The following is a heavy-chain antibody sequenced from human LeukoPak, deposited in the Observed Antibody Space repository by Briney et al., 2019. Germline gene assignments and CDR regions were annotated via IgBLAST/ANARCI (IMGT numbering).Heavy chain of an antibody. CDR3: ATTYYYDRWGRAFDI. D-gene: IGHD3-22*01. CDR2: IIPIFGTA. Sequence: ASVKVSCKASGGTFSSYAISWVRQAPGQGLKWMGGIIPIFGTAKYAQKFQGRVTITADESTSTAYMELSSLRSEDTAVYYCATTYYYDRWGRAFDIWGQGTMVTVSS. CDR1: GGTFSSYA. V-gene: IGHV1-69*13. J-gene: IGHJ3*02.